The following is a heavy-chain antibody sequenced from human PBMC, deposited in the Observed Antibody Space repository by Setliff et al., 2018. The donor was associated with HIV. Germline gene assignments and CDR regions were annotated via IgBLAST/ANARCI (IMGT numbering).Heavy chain of an antibody. J-gene: IGHJ4*02. CDR2: IYYSGST. CDR3: ARGEFYCGTDCYWSSFDY. CDR1: GGSISSYY. Sequence: SETLSLTCTVSGGSISSYYWSWIRQPPGKGLEWIGYIYYSGSTNYNPSLKSRVTISVDTSKNQFSLKLTSVTAADTAVYYCARGEFYCGTDCYWSSFDYWGQGILVTVSS. V-gene: IGHV4-59*01. D-gene: IGHD2-21*02.